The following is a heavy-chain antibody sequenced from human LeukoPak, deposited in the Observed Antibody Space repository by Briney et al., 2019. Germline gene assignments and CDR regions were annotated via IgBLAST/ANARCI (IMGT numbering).Heavy chain of an antibody. CDR3: ATARTLDY. J-gene: IGHJ4*02. CDR2: IKQDGSEK. Sequence: GGSLRLSCAASGFTFSNYWMTWVRQAPGSGLEWVANIKQDGSEKYYVDSVKGRFTISRDNSKNTLYLQMNSLRADDTAVYYCATARTLDYWGQGTLATVSS. CDR1: GFTFSNYW. V-gene: IGHV3-7*03.